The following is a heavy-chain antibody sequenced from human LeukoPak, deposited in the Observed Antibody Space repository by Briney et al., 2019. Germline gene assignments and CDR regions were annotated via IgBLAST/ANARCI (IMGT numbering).Heavy chain of an antibody. V-gene: IGHV4-34*01. CDR2: INHNASN. Sequence: PSETLSLTCAVYGGSFSGYYWSWIRQPPGKGLEWNGEINHNASNNQNPPRKSRVTITVDTSKNQFYLKLSSVTAADTAVYYCAREPRGQWLRIDYWGQGTLVTVSS. CDR1: GGSFSGYY. J-gene: IGHJ4*02. D-gene: IGHD5-12*01. CDR3: AREPRGQWLRIDY.